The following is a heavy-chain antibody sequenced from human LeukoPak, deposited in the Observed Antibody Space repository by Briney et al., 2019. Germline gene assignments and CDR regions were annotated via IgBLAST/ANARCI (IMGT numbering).Heavy chain of an antibody. V-gene: IGHV1-69*10. Sequence: SVKVSCKASGGTFSSYIFNWVRQAPGQGLEWMGGISPIIGRANYAQNFQGRVTITADKSTSTAYMELSSLRSEDTAVYYCAIESLPADYGDSEGYFDNWGQGTLVTVSS. CDR1: GGTFSSYI. CDR3: AIESLPADYGDSEGYFDN. CDR2: ISPIIGRA. J-gene: IGHJ4*02. D-gene: IGHD4-17*01.